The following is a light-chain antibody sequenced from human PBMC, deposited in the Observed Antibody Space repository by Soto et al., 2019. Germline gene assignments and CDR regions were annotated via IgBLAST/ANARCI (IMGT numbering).Light chain of an antibody. CDR2: EGS. Sequence: QSALTQPASVSGSPGQSITISCTGTSSDVGSYNLVSWYQQYPGKAPNLMIYEGSKRPSGVSNRFSGSKSGNTASLTISGLQAEDEADYYCCSYASTSTYVFGTGTKVTVL. J-gene: IGLJ1*01. CDR1: SSDVGSYNL. V-gene: IGLV2-23*01. CDR3: CSYASTSTYV.